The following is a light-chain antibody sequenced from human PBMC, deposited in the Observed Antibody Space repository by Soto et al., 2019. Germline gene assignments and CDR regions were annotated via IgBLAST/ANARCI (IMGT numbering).Light chain of an antibody. J-gene: IGKJ2*01. V-gene: IGKV1-39*01. CDR3: QQTYNIPYT. CDR1: QTINAY. CDR2: AKS. Sequence: DIQMTQSPSSLPTSLGDRVTISCRARQTINAYLNWYQQKPGKAPEVVIYAKSLLKSGVSSRFSGSGSGTDFTLTISDLQPEDVANYYCQQTYNIPYTFGQGTKLDIK.